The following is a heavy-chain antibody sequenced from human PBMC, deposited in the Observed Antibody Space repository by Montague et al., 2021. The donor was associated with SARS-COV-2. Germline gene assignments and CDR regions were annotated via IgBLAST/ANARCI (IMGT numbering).Heavy chain of an antibody. CDR1: GASIRSYS. J-gene: IGHJ6*02. CDR2: IHDSGST. CDR3: ARHRCGDTNCYSTYYYYGMDV. Sequence: SETLSLTCMVSGASIRSYSWSWIRQPPGKGLEWIGYIHDSGSTKYNPSLESRVTISVDTPKNQISLRLTSVSAADTAVYYCARHRCGDTNCYSTYYYYGMDVWGQGTTVTVSS. D-gene: IGHD2-21*02. V-gene: IGHV4-59*08.